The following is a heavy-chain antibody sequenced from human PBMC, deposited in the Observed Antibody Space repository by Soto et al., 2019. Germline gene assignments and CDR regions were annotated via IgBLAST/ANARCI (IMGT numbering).Heavy chain of an antibody. CDR2: INHSGST. V-gene: IGHV4-34*01. J-gene: IGHJ6*02. D-gene: IGHD6-6*01. Sequence: SETLSLTCAVYGGSFSGYYWSWIRQPPGKGLEWIGEINHSGSTNYNPSLKSRVTISVDTSKNQFSLKLSSVTAADTAVYYCASKQLVSRNYYYYGMDVWGQGTTVTVSS. CDR1: GGSFSGYY. CDR3: ASKQLVSRNYYYYGMDV.